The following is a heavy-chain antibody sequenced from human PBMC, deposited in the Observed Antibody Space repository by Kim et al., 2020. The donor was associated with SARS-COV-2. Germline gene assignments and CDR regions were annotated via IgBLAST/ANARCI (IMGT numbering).Heavy chain of an antibody. V-gene: IGHV3-48*02. D-gene: IGHD3-22*01. CDR3: ARDRTFYYDSSGSFDI. J-gene: IGHJ3*02. CDR2: ISSSSTI. CDR1: GFTFSSYS. Sequence: GGSLRLSCAASGFTFSSYSMNWVRQAPGKGLEWVSYISSSSTIYYADSVKGRFTISRDNAKNSLYLQMNSLRDEDTAVYYCARDRTFYYDSSGSFDIWGHGTMVTVSS.